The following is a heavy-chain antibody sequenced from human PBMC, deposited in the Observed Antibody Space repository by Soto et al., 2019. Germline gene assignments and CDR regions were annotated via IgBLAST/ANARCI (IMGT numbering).Heavy chain of an antibody. CDR3: ASGIVVPGTDYYAMEV. D-gene: IGHD6-19*01. J-gene: IGHJ6*02. CDR1: GVSLSTSAVR. V-gene: IGHV2-5*02. CDR2: IYWDDDK. Sequence: QTTLKESGPTLVKPTQTLTLACTVSGVSLSTSAVRVGWIRQPPGKALEWLAVIYWDDDKRYSPSLKSRLTITKDNSKNRVVLSLTTVDPADTATYYCASGIVVPGTDYYAMEVWGQGTAVAVSS.